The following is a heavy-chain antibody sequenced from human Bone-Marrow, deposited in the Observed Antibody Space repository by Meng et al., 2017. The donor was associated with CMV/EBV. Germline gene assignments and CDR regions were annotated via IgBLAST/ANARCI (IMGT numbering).Heavy chain of an antibody. CDR3: ARDMDIVVVPAANSFDY. D-gene: IGHD2-2*03. CDR1: YTFTSYG. Sequence: YTFTSYGISWVRQAPGQGLEWMGWISAYNGNTNYAQKLQGRVTMTTDTSTSTAYMELRSLRSDDTAMYYCARDMDIVVVPAANSFDYWGQGTLVTVSS. V-gene: IGHV1-18*01. CDR2: ISAYNGNT. J-gene: IGHJ4*02.